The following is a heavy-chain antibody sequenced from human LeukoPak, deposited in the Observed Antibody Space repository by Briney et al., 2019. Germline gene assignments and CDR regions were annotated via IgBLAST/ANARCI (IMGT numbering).Heavy chain of an antibody. V-gene: IGHV1-2*02. J-gene: IGHJ4*02. CDR1: GYTSTGYY. CDR3: ARTLYYYDSSGYELPL. Sequence: ASVKASCKASGYTSTGYYMHWVRQAPGQGLEWMGWINPNSGGTNCAQKFQGRVTMTRDTSISTAYMELSRLRSDDTAVYYCARTLYYYDSSGYELPLWGQGTLVTVSS. D-gene: IGHD3-22*01. CDR2: INPNSGGT.